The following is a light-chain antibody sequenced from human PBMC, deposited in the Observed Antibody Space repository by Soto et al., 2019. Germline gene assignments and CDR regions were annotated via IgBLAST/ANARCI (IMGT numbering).Light chain of an antibody. V-gene: IGKV4-1*01. CDR3: HQYFRSPIT. CDR2: WVT. Sequence: DMVMTRSQDSLAVSLGEGATINCKSTPSGFSNYKNRSHISWYQQKPGQPPKLLIYWVTTRESGVPDRFSGSGSGTDFTLTVSGLQAEDVAIYYCHQYFRSPITFGGGTKVDIK. J-gene: IGKJ4*01. CDR1: PSGFSNYKNRSH.